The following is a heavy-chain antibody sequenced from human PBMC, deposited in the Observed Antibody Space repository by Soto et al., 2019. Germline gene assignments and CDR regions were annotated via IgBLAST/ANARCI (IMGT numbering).Heavy chain of an antibody. CDR2: IDWDDNK. Sequence: QITLKESGPPLVRPTQTLTLTCTFSGFSLGTTGAGVGWIRQPPGKALEWLGLIDWDDNKIYSPSLRSRLTITRDNSKNQVVLTMTKMDSVDPATYYCAHSVITSGGVSLNDAFDRWGQGTWVIVSS. V-gene: IGHV2-5*02. CDR1: GFSLGTTGAG. D-gene: IGHD3-16*01. CDR3: AHSVITSGGVSLNDAFDR. J-gene: IGHJ3*02.